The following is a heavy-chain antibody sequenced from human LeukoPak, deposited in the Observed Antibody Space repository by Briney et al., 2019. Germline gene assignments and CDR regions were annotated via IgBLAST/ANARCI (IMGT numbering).Heavy chain of an antibody. V-gene: IGHV1-69*01. Sequence: ASVKVSFKASGGTLSSYAISWVRQAPGQGLEWMGGIIPIFGTANYAQKLQGRVTITADESTSTAYMELSSLRSEDTAVYYCARERSQENRPYCSSTSCPNWFDPWGQGTLVTVSS. CDR2: IIPIFGTA. D-gene: IGHD2-2*01. CDR3: ARERSQENRPYCSSTSCPNWFDP. CDR1: GGTLSSYA. J-gene: IGHJ5*02.